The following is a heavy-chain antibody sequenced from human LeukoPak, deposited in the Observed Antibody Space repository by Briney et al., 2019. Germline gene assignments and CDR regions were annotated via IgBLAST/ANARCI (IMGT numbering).Heavy chain of an antibody. CDR2: ISVRGINT. CDR1: GFSFHSFG. V-gene: IGHV3-23*01. CDR3: AREGGYDTLDY. D-gene: IGHD3-22*01. J-gene: IGHJ4*02. Sequence: GGSLRLSCAASGFSFHSFGMSWVRQAPGKGLEWVSSISVRGINTYYTDSVKGRFAISRDDSKNTLYLQMNSLRADDTAVYYCAREGGYDTLDYWGQGTLVTVSS.